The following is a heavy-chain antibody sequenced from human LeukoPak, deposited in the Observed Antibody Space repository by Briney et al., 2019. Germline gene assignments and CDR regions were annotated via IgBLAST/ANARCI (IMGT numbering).Heavy chain of an antibody. D-gene: IGHD4/OR15-4a*01. CDR2: IIPIFGTA. CDR1: GGTFSSYA. CDR3: AREEYGGKPGTFDY. V-gene: IGHV1-69*05. Sequence: ASVKVSCKASGGTFSSYAIGWVRQAPGQGLEWMGGIIPIFGTANYAQKFQGRVTITTDESTSTAYMELSSLRSEDTAVYYCAREEYGGKPGTFDYWGQGTLVTVSS. J-gene: IGHJ4*02.